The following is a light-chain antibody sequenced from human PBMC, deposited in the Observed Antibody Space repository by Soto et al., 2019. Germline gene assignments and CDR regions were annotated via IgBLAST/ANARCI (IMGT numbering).Light chain of an antibody. CDR2: GAS. V-gene: IGKV3-15*01. J-gene: IGKJ4*01. CDR3: QQYYSYTLT. CDR1: QSVRSN. Sequence: IVLTQSPGTLSLSPGERATLSCRASQSVRSNLAWYQQKPGQAPRLXIYGASTRATGIPARFSGSGSGTEFTLTISCLQSEDFATYYCQQYYSYTLTFGGGTKVDIK.